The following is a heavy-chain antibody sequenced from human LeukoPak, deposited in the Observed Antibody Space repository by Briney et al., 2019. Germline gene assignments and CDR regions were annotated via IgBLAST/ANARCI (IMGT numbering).Heavy chain of an antibody. CDR2: INHSGST. CDR1: GGSFIGFH. V-gene: IGHV4-34*01. D-gene: IGHD3-9*01. CDR3: ARHSGYYDILTGYYWYPGFDY. Sequence: SETLSLTCAVYGGSFIGFHWNWIRQAPGKGLEWIGDINHSGSTNYNPSLTSRVTISVDPSKNQFSLNLSSVTAADTAVYYCARHSGYYDILTGYYWYPGFDYWGQGTLVTVSS. J-gene: IGHJ4*02.